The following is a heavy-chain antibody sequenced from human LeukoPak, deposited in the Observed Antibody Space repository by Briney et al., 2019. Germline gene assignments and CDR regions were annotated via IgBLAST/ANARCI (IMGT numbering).Heavy chain of an antibody. V-gene: IGHV4-34*01. Sequence: SETLSLTCAVYGGSFSGDYWSWIRQPPGKGLEWIGEINHSGSTNYNPSLKSRVTISVDTSKNQFSLKLSSVTAADTAVYYCARGGLKPDYWGQGTLVTVSS. CDR1: GGSFSGDY. CDR3: ARGGLKPDY. J-gene: IGHJ4*02. CDR2: INHSGST.